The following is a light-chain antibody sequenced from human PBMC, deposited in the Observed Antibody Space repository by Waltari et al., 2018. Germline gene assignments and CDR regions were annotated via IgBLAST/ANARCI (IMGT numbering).Light chain of an antibody. CDR2: DVN. Sequence: QSALTQPAAVSGSPGQSVTISCTGASSDIGRYDLVSWYQQHPGNAPKLVLSDVNKRPPGVSDRFSGSKSGDTDSLTISGVQFEDEADYYCCSYADNYIWVFGGGTRLTVL. V-gene: IGLV2-23*02. CDR1: SSDIGRYDL. CDR3: CSYADNYIWV. J-gene: IGLJ3*02.